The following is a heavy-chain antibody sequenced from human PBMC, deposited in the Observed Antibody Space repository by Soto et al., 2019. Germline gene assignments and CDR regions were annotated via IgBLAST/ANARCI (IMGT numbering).Heavy chain of an antibody. D-gene: IGHD3-16*01. V-gene: IGHV3-7*01. CDR2: IKQDGTEK. CDR3: ARDWAAGPQGIDY. Sequence: GGSLRLSCAASGFTFTNYWMTWVRQAPGKGLEWVANIKQDGTEKYYVDSVKGRFTISRDNAKNSLFLQMNSLRADDTAVYYCARDWAAGPQGIDYWGQGTLVTVS. J-gene: IGHJ4*02. CDR1: GFTFTNYW.